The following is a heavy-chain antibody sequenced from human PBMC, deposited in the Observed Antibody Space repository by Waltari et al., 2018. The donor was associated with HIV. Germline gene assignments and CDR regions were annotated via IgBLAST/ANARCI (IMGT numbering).Heavy chain of an antibody. J-gene: IGHJ6*02. CDR3: ASGYSSSWRSDYYYYGMDV. Sequence: EVQLVESGGGLVQPGGSLRLPCAASGFTFSSYWLHWVRQGPGKGLVWVSRINSDGSSTSYADSVKGRFTISRDNAKNTLYLQMNSLRAEDTAVYYCASGYSSSWRSDYYYYGMDVWGQGTTVTVSS. CDR1: GFTFSSYW. CDR2: INSDGSST. D-gene: IGHD6-13*01. V-gene: IGHV3-74*01.